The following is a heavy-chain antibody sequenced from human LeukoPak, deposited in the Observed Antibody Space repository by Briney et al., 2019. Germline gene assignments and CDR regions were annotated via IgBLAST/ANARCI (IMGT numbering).Heavy chain of an antibody. CDR2: ISGSGGST. D-gene: IGHD3-9*01. Sequence: GGSLRLSCAASGFTFSSYAMSWVRQAPGKGLEWVSAISGSGGSTYYADSVKGRFTISRDYSKNTLYLQMNSLRAEDTAVYYCAKLDDILTNFDYWGQGTLVTVSS. V-gene: IGHV3-23*01. J-gene: IGHJ4*02. CDR1: GFTFSSYA. CDR3: AKLDDILTNFDY.